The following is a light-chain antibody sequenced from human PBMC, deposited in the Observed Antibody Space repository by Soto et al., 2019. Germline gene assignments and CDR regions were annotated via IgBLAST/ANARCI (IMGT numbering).Light chain of an antibody. CDR3: SSYTSAIPLI. CDR1: SSDIGGHNF. CDR2: DVS. J-gene: IGLJ2*01. Sequence: QSVLTQPASVSGSPGQSITISCTGTSSDIGGHNFVSWFQQHPGTAPKLIIYDVSNRPSGVSNRFSGSKSGNTASLIISGLQAEDEADYYCSSYTSAIPLIFGGGTKVTVL. V-gene: IGLV2-14*01.